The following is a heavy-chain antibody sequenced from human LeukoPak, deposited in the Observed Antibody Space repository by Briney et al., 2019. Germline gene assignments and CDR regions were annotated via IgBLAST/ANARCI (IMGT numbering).Heavy chain of an antibody. CDR1: GFSFSDYG. Sequence: GRSLRLSCEASGFSFSDYGMHWVRQAPGKGLECVALISNDGTNKFYVDPVKGRFTISRDNSKNTLYLQMDSLRTEDTAVYYCARDWARGNSYYVDYWGQGTQVTVSS. J-gene: IGHJ4*02. CDR2: ISNDGTNK. CDR3: ARDWARGNSYYVDY. V-gene: IGHV3-30*03. D-gene: IGHD4-23*01.